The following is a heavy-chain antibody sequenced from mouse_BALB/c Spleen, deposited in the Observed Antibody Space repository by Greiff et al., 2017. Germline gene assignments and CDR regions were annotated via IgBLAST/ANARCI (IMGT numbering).Heavy chain of an antibody. V-gene: IGHV1-18*01. Sequence: EVQLQQSGPELMKPGASVKISCKASGYSFTSYYMHWVKQSHGKSLEWIGDINPNNGGTIYNQKFKGKATLTVDKSSSTAYMELRSLTSEDTAVYYCARKTTVVALYAMDYWGQGTSVTVSS. J-gene: IGHJ4*01. D-gene: IGHD1-1*01. CDR1: GYSFTSYY. CDR2: INPNNGGT. CDR3: ARKTTVVALYAMDY.